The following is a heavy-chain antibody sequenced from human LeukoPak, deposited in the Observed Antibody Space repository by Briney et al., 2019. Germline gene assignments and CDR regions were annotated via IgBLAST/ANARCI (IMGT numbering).Heavy chain of an antibody. CDR3: AKDQIYDSSGYLDY. V-gene: IGHV3-9*01. CDR2: ISWNSGSI. Sequence: GGSLRLSCAASGFTFDDYAIHWVRQAPGKGLEWVSGISWNSGSIGYADSVKGRFTISRDNAKNSLYLQMNSLRAEDTALYYCAKDQIYDSSGYLDYWGQGTLVTVSS. J-gene: IGHJ4*02. D-gene: IGHD3-22*01. CDR1: GFTFDDYA.